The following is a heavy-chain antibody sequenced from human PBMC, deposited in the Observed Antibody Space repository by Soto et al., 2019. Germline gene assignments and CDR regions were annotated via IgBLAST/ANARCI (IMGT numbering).Heavy chain of an antibody. J-gene: IGHJ4*02. CDR1: VFTFSGYY. CDR2: ISSSSSYT. CDR3: ARVGYYDNSGYPPFDY. Sequence: WGSLLLSCAASVFTFSGYYMSWIRQAPGKGLEWVSYISSSSSYTNYADSVKGRFTISRDNSKNSLYLQMNSLRAEDTAVYYCARVGYYDNSGYPPFDYWGQGTMVTVSS. D-gene: IGHD3-22*01. V-gene: IGHV3-11*06.